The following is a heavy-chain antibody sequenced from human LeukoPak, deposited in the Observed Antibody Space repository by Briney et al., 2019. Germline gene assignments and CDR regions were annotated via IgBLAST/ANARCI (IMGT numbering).Heavy chain of an antibody. J-gene: IGHJ6*03. D-gene: IGHD2-15*01. V-gene: IGHV3-74*01. CDR2: INSDGSST. Sequence: GGSQRLSCAASGFTFSNYWMHWVRQAPGKGRVWVSRINSDGSSTSYADCVKGRFTISRDNAKNTLYLQLNSLRAEDTAVYYCARGGFCSGGSCPVDYYYYMDVWGKGPTVTVSS. CDR1: GFTFSNYW. CDR3: ARGGFCSGGSCPVDYYYYMDV.